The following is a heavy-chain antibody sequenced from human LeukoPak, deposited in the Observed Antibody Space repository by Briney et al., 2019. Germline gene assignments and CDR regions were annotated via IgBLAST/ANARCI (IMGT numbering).Heavy chain of an antibody. D-gene: IGHD3-22*01. J-gene: IGHJ4*02. CDR1: GGTFSSYA. CDR2: IIPIFGTA. CDR3: ARSPVTMIVVEYYFDY. V-gene: IGHV1-69*13. Sequence: SVTVSCKASGGTFSSYAISWVRQAPGQGLEWMGGIIPIFGTANYAQKFQGRVTITADESTSTAYMELSSLRSEDTAVYYCARSPVTMIVVEYYFDYWGQGTLVTVSS.